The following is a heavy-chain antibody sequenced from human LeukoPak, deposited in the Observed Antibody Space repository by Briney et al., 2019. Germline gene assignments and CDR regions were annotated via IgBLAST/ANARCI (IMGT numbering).Heavy chain of an antibody. V-gene: IGHV3-66*02. CDR1: GFTVSSKY. CDR3: ARGGRVTPFDY. CDR2: IYSGGST. Sequence: GGSLRLSCAASGFTVSSKYMSWVRQAPGKGLEWVSVIYSGGSTYYADSVKGRFTISRDNSKNTLYLQMNSLRAEDTAVYYCARGGRVTPFDYWGQGTLVTVSS. D-gene: IGHD2-21*02. J-gene: IGHJ4*02.